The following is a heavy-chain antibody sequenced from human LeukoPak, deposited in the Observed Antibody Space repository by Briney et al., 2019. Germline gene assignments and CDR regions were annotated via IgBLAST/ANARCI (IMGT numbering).Heavy chain of an antibody. CDR3: ARARGCSGGSCYYMDV. CDR2: ISYDGSNK. CDR1: GFTFSSYA. V-gene: IGHV3-30*01. D-gene: IGHD2-15*01. Sequence: GGSLRLSCAASGFTFSSYAMHWVRQAPGKGLEWVAVISYDGSNKYYADSVKGRFTISRDNSKNTLYLQMNSLGAEDTAVYYCARARGCSGGSCYYMDVWGKGTTVTVSS. J-gene: IGHJ6*03.